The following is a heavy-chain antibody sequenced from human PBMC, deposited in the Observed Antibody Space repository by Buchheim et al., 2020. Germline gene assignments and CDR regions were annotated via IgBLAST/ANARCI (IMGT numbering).Heavy chain of an antibody. J-gene: IGHJ3*02. V-gene: IGHV4-30-2*01. D-gene: IGHD6-13*01. CDR1: GCSISSGGYS. Sequence: QVQLQDSGPGLVKPSETLSLTCAVPGCSISSGGYSWSWIRQPPGKGLEWIGYIYHSGSTYYNPSLKSRVTISVDRSNHQFSLKLSSVTAADTAVYYCARGKAAAGTSDAFDIWGQGT. CDR3: ARGKAAAGTSDAFDI. CDR2: IYHSGST.